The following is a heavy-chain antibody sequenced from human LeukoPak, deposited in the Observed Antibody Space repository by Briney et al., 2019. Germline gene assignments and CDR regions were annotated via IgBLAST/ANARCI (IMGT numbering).Heavy chain of an antibody. V-gene: IGHV3-23*01. D-gene: IGHD1-20*01. Sequence: GGSLRLSCAASGFTFSRFAMSWVRQAPGKGLEWVSGFSGSGGSTYYADSVKGRFTISRDNSKNTLYLQMNSLRVEDTAVYYCAKAGMTRFDYWGQGIMITVSS. CDR3: AKAGMTRFDY. CDR2: FSGSGGST. CDR1: GFTFSRFA. J-gene: IGHJ4*02.